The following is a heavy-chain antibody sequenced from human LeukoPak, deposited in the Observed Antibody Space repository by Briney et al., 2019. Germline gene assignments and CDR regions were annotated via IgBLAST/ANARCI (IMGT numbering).Heavy chain of an antibody. CDR1: GGSISSYY. Sequence: SETLSLTCTVSGGSISSYYWSWIRQPPGKGLEWIGYIYYSGSTNYNPSLKSRVTISVDTSKNQFSLKPSSVTAADTAVYYCARHLRFLEWHGDAFDIWGQGTMVTVSS. J-gene: IGHJ3*02. CDR3: ARHLRFLEWHGDAFDI. V-gene: IGHV4-59*08. CDR2: IYYSGST. D-gene: IGHD3-3*01.